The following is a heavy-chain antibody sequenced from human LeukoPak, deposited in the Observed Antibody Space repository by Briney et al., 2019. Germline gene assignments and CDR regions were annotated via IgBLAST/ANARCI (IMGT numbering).Heavy chain of an antibody. Sequence: SGTLSLTCTVSGGSISSNYWSWIRQPPGKGLEWIGYIYYSGSTNYNPSLKSRVTISVDTSKNQFSLKLSSVTAADTAVYYCARSARGYSYGTPTFDYWGQGTLVTVSS. D-gene: IGHD5-18*01. J-gene: IGHJ4*02. CDR3: ARSARGYSYGTPTFDY. CDR1: GGSISSNY. V-gene: IGHV4-59*01. CDR2: IYYSGST.